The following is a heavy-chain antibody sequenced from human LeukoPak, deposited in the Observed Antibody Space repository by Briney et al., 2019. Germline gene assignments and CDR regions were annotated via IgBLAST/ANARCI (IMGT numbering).Heavy chain of an antibody. CDR1: GFTFSNYW. D-gene: IGHD7-27*01. J-gene: IGHJ4*02. CDR2: INTDGSTA. CDR3: AKTGERDY. Sequence: GGSLRLSCAASGFTFSNYWMHWVRQAPGKGLVWVSRINTDGSTASYVDSVRGRFTISRDNAENSLYLQMNSRRDEDTAVYYCAKTGERDYWGRGTLVTVSS. V-gene: IGHV3-74*01.